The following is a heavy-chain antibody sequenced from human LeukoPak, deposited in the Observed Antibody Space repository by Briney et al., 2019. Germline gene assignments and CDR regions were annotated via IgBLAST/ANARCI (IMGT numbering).Heavy chain of an antibody. J-gene: IGHJ4*02. V-gene: IGHV3-30*03. D-gene: IGHD3-22*01. CDR1: GFIFSNYG. CDR3: ARERNYYDSSGYGLDY. CDR2: ISYDGSNK. Sequence: GGSLRLSCAASGFIFSNYGMSWVRQAPGKGLEWVAVISYDGSNKYYADSVKGRFTISRDNSKNTLYLQMNSLRAEDTAVYYCARERNYYDSSGYGLDYWGQGTLVTVSS.